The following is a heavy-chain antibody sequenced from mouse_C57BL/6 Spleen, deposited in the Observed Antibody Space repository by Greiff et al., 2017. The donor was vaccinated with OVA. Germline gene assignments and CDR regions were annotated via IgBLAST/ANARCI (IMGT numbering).Heavy chain of an antibody. CDR1: GFSLTSYG. CDR2: IWSGGST. CDR3: AKDYGSSYCAMDY. Sequence: VQLVESGPGLVQPSQSLSITCTVSGFSLTSYGVHWVRQSPGKGLEWLGVIWSGGSTDYNAAFISRLSISKDNSKSQVFFKMNSLQADDTAIYYCAKDYGSSYCAMDYWGQGTSVTVSS. V-gene: IGHV2-2*01. J-gene: IGHJ4*01. D-gene: IGHD1-1*01.